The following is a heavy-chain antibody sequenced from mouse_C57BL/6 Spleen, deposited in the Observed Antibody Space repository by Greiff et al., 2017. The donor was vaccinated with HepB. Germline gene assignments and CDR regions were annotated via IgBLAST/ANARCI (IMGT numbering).Heavy chain of an antibody. J-gene: IGHJ1*03. V-gene: IGHV5-6*01. Sequence: EVQVVESGGDLVKPGGSLKLSCAASGFTFSSYGMSWVRQTPDKRLEWVATISSGGSYTYYTDSVKGRFTISRDNAKNTLYLQMSSLKSEDTAMYYCARGYYGSHWYFDVWGTGTTVTVSS. D-gene: IGHD1-1*01. CDR2: ISSGGSYT. CDR1: GFTFSSYG. CDR3: ARGYYGSHWYFDV.